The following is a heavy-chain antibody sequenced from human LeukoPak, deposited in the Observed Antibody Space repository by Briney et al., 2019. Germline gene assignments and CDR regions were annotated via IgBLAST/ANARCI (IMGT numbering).Heavy chain of an antibody. CDR2: IYYSGST. Sequence: SETLSLTCAVYGGSFSGYYWSWIRQPPGKGLEWIGYIYYSGSTNYNPSLKSRVTISVDTSKNQFSLKLSSVTAADTAVYYCARHYPDILTGYFPDAFDIWGQGTMVTVSS. V-gene: IGHV4-59*08. D-gene: IGHD3-9*01. J-gene: IGHJ3*02. CDR1: GGSFSGYY. CDR3: ARHYPDILTGYFPDAFDI.